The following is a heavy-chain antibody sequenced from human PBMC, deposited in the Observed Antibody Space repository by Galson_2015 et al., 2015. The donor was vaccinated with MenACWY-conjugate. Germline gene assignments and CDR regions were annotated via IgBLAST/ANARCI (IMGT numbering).Heavy chain of an antibody. Sequence: SVKVSCKASGYTFTSYAMHWVRQAPGQRLEWMGWINAGNGNPKYSQKFQGRVTITRDTSASTAYMELSSLRSEDTAVYYCARDCSGGSCHDYWGQGTLVTVSS. J-gene: IGHJ4*02. CDR1: GYTFTSYA. CDR3: ARDCSGGSCHDY. D-gene: IGHD2-15*01. CDR2: INAGNGNP. V-gene: IGHV1-3*01.